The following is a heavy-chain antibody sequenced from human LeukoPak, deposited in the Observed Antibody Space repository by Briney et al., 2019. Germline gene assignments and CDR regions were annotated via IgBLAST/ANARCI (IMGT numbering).Heavy chain of an antibody. D-gene: IGHD4-17*01. CDR2: IYPGDCDT. J-gene: IGHJ4*02. V-gene: IGHV5-51*01. CDR1: GYSFTSYW. Sequence: GESLKISCKGSGYSFTSYWIGWVRQMPGKGLEWMGIIYPGDCDTRYRPSFQGQVTISADKCISTAYLQWSSLKASDTDMYYCARQGYGDYFSTRPLYEGSDQVALRKFDYWGQGTLVTVSS. CDR3: ARQGYGDYFSTRPLYEGSDQVALRKFDY.